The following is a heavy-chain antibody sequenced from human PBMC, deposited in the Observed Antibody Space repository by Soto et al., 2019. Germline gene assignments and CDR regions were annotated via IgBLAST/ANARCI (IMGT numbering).Heavy chain of an antibody. J-gene: IGHJ4*02. D-gene: IGHD3-3*01. Sequence: SLRLSCAASGFTFSSYAMHWVRQAPGKGLEWVAVISYDGSNKYYADSVKGRFTISRDNSKNTLYLQMNSLRAEDTAVYYCARDRWRFLEWLTFDYWGQGTLVTVSS. V-gene: IGHV3-30-3*01. CDR2: ISYDGSNK. CDR3: ARDRWRFLEWLTFDY. CDR1: GFTFSSYA.